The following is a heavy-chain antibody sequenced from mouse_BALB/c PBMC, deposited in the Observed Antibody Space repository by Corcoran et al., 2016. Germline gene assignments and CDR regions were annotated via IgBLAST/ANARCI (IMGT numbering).Heavy chain of an antibody. V-gene: IGHV1S136*01. Sequence: VQLHQSGPEIVKPWASVTLSCQASGYTFTSSVMHWVKQKPGQGLVWIGYIHPYHDGTKYNEKFNGESTLTSDKSSSTAYMELSSLTSEDSAVYYCARGDPYGSYAYWGQGTLVTVSA. D-gene: IGHD1-1*02. CDR1: GYTFTSSV. CDR3: ARGDPYGSYAY. CDR2: IHPYHDGT. J-gene: IGHJ3*01.